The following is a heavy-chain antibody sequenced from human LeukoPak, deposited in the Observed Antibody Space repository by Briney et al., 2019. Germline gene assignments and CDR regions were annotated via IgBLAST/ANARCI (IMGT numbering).Heavy chain of an antibody. CDR3: AKGTVIAATPGDN. V-gene: IGHV3-23*01. Sequence: GGSLRLSCAASGFTFSSYDMSWVRQAPGKGVEWVSAISGSGGSTYYADSVKGRFTISRDNSKNTLYLQMNSLRAEDTAVYYCAKGTVIAATPGDNWGQGTLVTVSS. CDR1: GFTFSSYD. J-gene: IGHJ4*02. D-gene: IGHD2-15*01. CDR2: ISGSGGST.